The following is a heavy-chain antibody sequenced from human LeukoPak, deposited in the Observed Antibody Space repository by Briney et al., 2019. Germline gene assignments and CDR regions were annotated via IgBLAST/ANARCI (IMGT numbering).Heavy chain of an antibody. CDR3: ARGGTDYTSSSYYYAMDV. CDR2: IYHSGST. V-gene: IGHV4-38-2*02. CDR1: GYSISSGYY. J-gene: IGHJ6*02. Sequence: PSETLSLTCTVSGYSISSGYYWGWIRQPPGKGLEWIGSIYHSGSTYYNPSLKSRVTISVDTSKNQFSLNLSSVTAADTAVYYCARGGTDYTSSSYYYAMDVWGQGTTVAVSS. D-gene: IGHD6-13*01.